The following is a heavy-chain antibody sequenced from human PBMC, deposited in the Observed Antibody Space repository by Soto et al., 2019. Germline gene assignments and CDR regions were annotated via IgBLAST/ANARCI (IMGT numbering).Heavy chain of an antibody. D-gene: IGHD1-26*01. Sequence: GASVKVSCKVSGYTLTELSMHWVRQAPGKGLEWMGGFDPEDGETIYAQKFQGRVTMTEDTSTDTAYMELSSLRSEETAVYYCETEVEKLVRENGAFDIWGQGTMVTVSS. J-gene: IGHJ3*02. CDR1: GYTLTELS. V-gene: IGHV1-24*01. CDR2: FDPEDGET. CDR3: ETEVEKLVRENGAFDI.